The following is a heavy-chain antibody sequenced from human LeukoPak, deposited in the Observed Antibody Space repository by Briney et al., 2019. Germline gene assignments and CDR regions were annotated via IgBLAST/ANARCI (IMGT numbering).Heavy chain of an antibody. J-gene: IGHJ5*02. V-gene: IGHV1-69*13. D-gene: IGHD4-23*01. CDR2: IIPIFGTA. Sequence: SVKVSCKASGYTFTGYYMHWVRQAPGQGLEWMGGIIPIFGTANYAQKFQGRVTITADESTSTAYMELSSLRSEDTAGYYCARAANGGTPYNWFDPWGQGTLVTVSS. CDR3: ARAANGGTPYNWFDP. CDR1: GYTFTGYY.